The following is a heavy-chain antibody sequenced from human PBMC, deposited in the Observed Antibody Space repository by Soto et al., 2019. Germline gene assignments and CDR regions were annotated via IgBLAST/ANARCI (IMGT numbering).Heavy chain of an antibody. Sequence: ASVKVSCKASGYTFTGYYMHWVRQAPGQGLEWMGWINPNSGGANYAQKFQGRVTITTDKSISTAYMELSSLRSEDTAVYYCARSNIVLMVYARFDYWGQGTLVTVSS. CDR3: ARSNIVLMVYARFDY. D-gene: IGHD2-8*01. J-gene: IGHJ4*02. CDR1: GYTFTGYY. CDR2: INPNSGGA. V-gene: IGHV1-2*02.